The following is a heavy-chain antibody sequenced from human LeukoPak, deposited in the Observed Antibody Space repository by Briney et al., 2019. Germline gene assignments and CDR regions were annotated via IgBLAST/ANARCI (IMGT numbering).Heavy chain of an antibody. V-gene: IGHV3-7*01. CDR1: TFTFSTYC. CDR2: INQGGSVK. Sequence: GGSLRLSCAASTFTFSTYCMSWVRQAPGNGPEFVANINQGGSVKNYVDSVKGRFTTSRDNAKNSLHLQMISLRPDDPAVYYCARDPGFSSFDYWGQGTLVTVSS. J-gene: IGHJ4*02. D-gene: IGHD3-3*02. CDR3: ARDPGFSSFDY.